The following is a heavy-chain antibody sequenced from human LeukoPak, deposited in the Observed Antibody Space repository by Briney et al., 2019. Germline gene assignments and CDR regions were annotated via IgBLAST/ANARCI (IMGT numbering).Heavy chain of an antibody. D-gene: IGHD3-22*01. J-gene: IGHJ4*02. CDR2: IYYSGST. CDR1: GGSISSSSYY. V-gene: IGHV4-39*01. CDR3: ARPILGYDSSGYYFDY. Sequence: SETLSLTCTVSGGSISSSSYYWGWIHQPPGKGLEWIGSIYYSGSTYYNPSLKSRVTISVDTSKNQFSLKLSSVTAADTAVYYCARPILGYDSSGYYFDYWGQGTLVTVSS.